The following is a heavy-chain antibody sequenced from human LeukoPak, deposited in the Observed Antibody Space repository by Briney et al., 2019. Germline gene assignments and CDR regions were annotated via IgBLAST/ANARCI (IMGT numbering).Heavy chain of an antibody. D-gene: IGHD3-22*01. J-gene: IGHJ6*03. CDR2: INPNSGGT. CDR1: GYTFTGYY. V-gene: IGHV1-2*02. CDR3: ARAGYYDRSGFLVYYYYYMDV. Sequence: ASVKVSCKASGYTFTGYYMHWVRQAPGQGLEWMGWINPNSGGTNYAQKFQGRVTMTRDTSISTAYMELSGLRSDDTAVYYCARAGYYDRSGFLVYYYYYMDVWGKGTTVTVSS.